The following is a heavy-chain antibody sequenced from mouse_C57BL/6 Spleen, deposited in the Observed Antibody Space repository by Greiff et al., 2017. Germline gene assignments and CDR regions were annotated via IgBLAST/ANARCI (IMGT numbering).Heavy chain of an antibody. V-gene: IGHV1-9*01. CDR2: ILPGSGST. J-gene: IGHJ2*01. Sequence: QVQLQQSGAELMKPGASVKLSCKATGYTFTGYWIEWVKQRPGHGLEWIGEILPGSGSTNYNEKFKGKATFTADTSSNTAYMQLSSLTTEDSAIYYCASTKLTTVVAYYFDYWGQGTTLTVSS. CDR3: ASTKLTTVVAYYFDY. D-gene: IGHD1-1*01. CDR1: GYTFTGYW.